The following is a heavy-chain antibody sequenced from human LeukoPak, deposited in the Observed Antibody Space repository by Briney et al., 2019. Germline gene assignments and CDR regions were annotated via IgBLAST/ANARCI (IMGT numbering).Heavy chain of an antibody. V-gene: IGHV4-39*01. Sequence: PSETLSLTCTVSGGSISSSSYYWGWIRQPPGKGLEWIGSIYYSGSTYYNPSLKSRVTISVDTSKNQFSLKLSSVTAADTAVYYCARLGIAAHYWGQGTLVTVSS. CDR1: GGSISSSSYY. D-gene: IGHD6-13*01. J-gene: IGHJ4*02. CDR3: ARLGIAAHY. CDR2: IYYSGST.